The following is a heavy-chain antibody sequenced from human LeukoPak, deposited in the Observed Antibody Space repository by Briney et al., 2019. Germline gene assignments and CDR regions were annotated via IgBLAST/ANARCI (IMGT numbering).Heavy chain of an antibody. J-gene: IGHJ4*02. D-gene: IGHD6-19*01. Sequence: SVKVSCKTSGGTFSSYAISWVRQAPGQGLEWMGRIIPMFGITNYAQKFQDNTRNFQGRVTITADKSTSTAYMELSSLTSEDTAVYYCASQTGPEQWLAFDYWGQGTLVTVLS. CDR2: IIPMFGIT. CDR1: GGTFSSYA. V-gene: IGHV1-69*04. CDR3: ASQTGPEQWLAFDY.